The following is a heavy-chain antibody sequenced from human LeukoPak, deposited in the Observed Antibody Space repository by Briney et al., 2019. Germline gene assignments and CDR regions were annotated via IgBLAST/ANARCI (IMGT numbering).Heavy chain of an antibody. V-gene: IGHV3-30-3*01. CDR2: ISFDGSTT. Sequence: GGSLRLSCAASGFTFSSYALHWVRQAPGKGLDWVAVISFDGSTTYYADSVKGRFTISRDNSKNTLYQQMNSLRAEDTAVYYCAKELTRYCSSTGCHYFDYWGQGTLVTVSS. D-gene: IGHD2-2*01. CDR1: GFTFSSYA. CDR3: AKELTRYCSSTGCHYFDY. J-gene: IGHJ4*02.